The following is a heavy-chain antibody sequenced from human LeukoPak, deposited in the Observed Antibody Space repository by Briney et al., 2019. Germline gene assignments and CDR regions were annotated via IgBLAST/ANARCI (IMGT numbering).Heavy chain of an antibody. CDR1: GYTFTGYY. D-gene: IGHD3-9*01. J-gene: IGHJ4*02. V-gene: IGHV1-2*02. CDR3: ARLSLRGRYFDSYYFDY. Sequence: GASVKVSCKASGYTFTGYYMHWVRQAPGQGLEWMGWINPNSGGTNYAQKFQGRVTMTRDTSISTACMELSRLRSDDTAVYYCARLSLRGRYFDSYYFDYWGQGTLVTVSS. CDR2: INPNSGGT.